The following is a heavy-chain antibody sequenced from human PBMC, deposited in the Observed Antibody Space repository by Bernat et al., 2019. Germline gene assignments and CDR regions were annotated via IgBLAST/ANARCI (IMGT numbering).Heavy chain of an antibody. J-gene: IGHJ4*02. CDR1: GGSISSSNW. CDR2: IYHSGST. D-gene: IGHD5-12*01. Sequence: QVQLQESGPGLVKPSGTLSLTFAVSGGSISSSNWWSWVRQPPGKGLEWIGEIYHSGSTNYNPSLKSRVTISVDKSKNQFSLKLSSVTAADTAVYDCARRYSGYDSGPHFDYWGQGTLVTVSS. V-gene: IGHV4-4*02. CDR3: ARRYSGYDSGPHFDY.